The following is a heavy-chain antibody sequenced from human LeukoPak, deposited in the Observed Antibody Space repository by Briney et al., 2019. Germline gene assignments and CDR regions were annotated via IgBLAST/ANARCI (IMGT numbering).Heavy chain of an antibody. D-gene: IGHD6-13*01. Sequence: ASVKVSCKATGYTFTSCDINWVRQATGQWLEWMGWMNPNSGDTGYAQNFQGRVTITRDTSISTAYMELSSLRSEDTAVYYCTRDMRGAAAADDAFDVWGQGTMVTVSS. CDR2: MNPNSGDT. V-gene: IGHV1-8*01. CDR1: GYTFTSCD. J-gene: IGHJ3*01. CDR3: TRDMRGAAAADDAFDV.